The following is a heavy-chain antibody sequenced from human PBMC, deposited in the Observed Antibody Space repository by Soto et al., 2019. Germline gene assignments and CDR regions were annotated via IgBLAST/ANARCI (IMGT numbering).Heavy chain of an antibody. CDR2: IFPNGNT. V-gene: IGHV4-4*07. CDR3: ARVGQGSGWYFDY. J-gene: IGHJ4*02. D-gene: IGHD6-19*01. CDR1: RGYVNTFH. Sequence: SETLSLTCTVSRGYVNTFHWSWVRQPAGKGLEWIGRIFPNGNTDYSPSLKSRVTLSVDTSKNQFSLKLSSVTAADTAVYYCARVGQGSGWYFDYWGQGTLVTVSS.